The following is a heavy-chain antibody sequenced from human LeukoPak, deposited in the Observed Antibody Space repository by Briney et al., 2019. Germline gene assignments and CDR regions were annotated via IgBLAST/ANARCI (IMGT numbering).Heavy chain of an antibody. D-gene: IGHD2-15*01. CDR2: TYYRSRWSH. J-gene: IGHJ4*02. V-gene: IGHV6-1*01. CDR1: GDSVSSNSAA. CDR3: ARGGLAPVYYFDL. Sequence: SQTLSLTCAISGDSVSSNSAAWNWLRQSPSRGLEWLGRTYYRSRWSHDYAGSMKSRISVNADTSTNQFSLQLNSVTPEDTALYFCARGGLAPVYYFDLWGQGTLVTVSA.